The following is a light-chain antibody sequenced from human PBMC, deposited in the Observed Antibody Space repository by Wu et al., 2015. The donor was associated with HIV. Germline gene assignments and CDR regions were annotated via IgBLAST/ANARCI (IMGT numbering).Light chain of an antibody. Sequence: ELVLTQSPDTLSLSPGERATLSCRASQSINSYLAWFQQKPGQAPRLLIYDASNRATGIPARFSGSGSGTDFTLTISSLEPEDFAVYYCQQRSNWPPWTFGQGTKVEIK. J-gene: IGKJ1*01. CDR2: DAS. CDR3: QQRSNWPPWT. V-gene: IGKV3-11*01. CDR1: QSINSY.